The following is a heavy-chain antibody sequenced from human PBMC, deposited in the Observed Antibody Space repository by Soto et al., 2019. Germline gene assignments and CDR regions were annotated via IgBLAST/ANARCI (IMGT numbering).Heavy chain of an antibody. CDR3: ARGRYGDY. V-gene: IGHV1-18*01. Sequence: QVHLVQSGAEVKKPGASVKVSCKGSGYAFTTYGINWVRQAPGQGLEWMGWISAHNGNTNYAQKLQGRVTVTRDTSPSTAYMELRSLRSDDTAVYYCARGRYGDYWGQGALVTVSS. CDR1: GYAFTTYG. CDR2: ISAHNGNT. D-gene: IGHD1-1*01. J-gene: IGHJ4*02.